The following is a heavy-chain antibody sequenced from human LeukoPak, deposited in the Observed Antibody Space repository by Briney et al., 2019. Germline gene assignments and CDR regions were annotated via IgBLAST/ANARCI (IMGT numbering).Heavy chain of an antibody. CDR1: GFTFSSYW. CDR3: ARDKYGSGSYYNRPDYYYYGMNV. V-gene: IGHV3-7*03. CDR2: IKQDGSEK. D-gene: IGHD3-10*01. Sequence: GGSLRLSCAASGFTFSSYWMSWVRQAPGKGLEWVANIKQDGSEKYYVDSVKGRFTISRDNAKNSLYLQVNSLRVEDTAVYYCARDKYGSGSYYNRPDYYYYGMNVWGQGTTVIVSS. J-gene: IGHJ6*02.